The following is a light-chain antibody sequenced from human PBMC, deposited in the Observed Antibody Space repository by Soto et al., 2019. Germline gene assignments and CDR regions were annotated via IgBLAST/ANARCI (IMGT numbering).Light chain of an antibody. CDR2: DAS. Sequence: ILMTQSPATLSVSPGGRATLSCRASEDVSSKLAWYQQKPGLSPRLVIYDASTRATGIPGRSSGSGSGKDFTLTISGLQSEDFAIYYCLQYDSWPPGTFGQGTKVDIK. CDR3: LQYDSWPPGT. J-gene: IGKJ1*01. V-gene: IGKV3-15*01. CDR1: EDVSSK.